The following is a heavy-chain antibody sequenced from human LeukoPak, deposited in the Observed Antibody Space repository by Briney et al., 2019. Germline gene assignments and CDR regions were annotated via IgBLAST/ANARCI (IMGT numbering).Heavy chain of an antibody. Sequence: PERSLRLSCAASGFTFSLYAMHWVRQAPGKGLVWVAVISYDGSTKYYADSVKGRFTISRDNSKNTLYLQMNSLSAEDTAVYHCARRVEAVDIWGQGTMVTVSS. CDR3: ARRVEAVDI. CDR1: GFTFSLYA. J-gene: IGHJ3*02. V-gene: IGHV3-30-3*01. CDR2: ISYDGSTK.